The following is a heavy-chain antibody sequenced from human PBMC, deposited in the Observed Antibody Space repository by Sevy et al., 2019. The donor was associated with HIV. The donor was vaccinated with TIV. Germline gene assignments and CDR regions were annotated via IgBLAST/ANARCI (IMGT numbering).Heavy chain of an antibody. Sequence: SETLSLTCSVSGGTIVSSGHYWGWIRQTPGKGMEWIGSIYYNGHTYYNPSLNSRLTISIDTSKNQFSLNLSSVTAADTAIYFCAREAGGYDYDYGMDVWSQGTTVTVSS. CDR2: IYYNGHT. V-gene: IGHV4-39*02. CDR1: GGTIVSSGHY. D-gene: IGHD5-12*01. CDR3: AREAGGYDYDYGMDV. J-gene: IGHJ6*02.